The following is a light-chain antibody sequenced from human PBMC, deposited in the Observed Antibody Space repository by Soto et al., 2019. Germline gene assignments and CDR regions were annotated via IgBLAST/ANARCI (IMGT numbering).Light chain of an antibody. V-gene: IGLV2-8*01. CDR3: SSTAGNNNLV. CDR2: EVS. J-gene: IGLJ3*02. CDR1: SRDVGGHNY. Sequence: QSALTQSPSASGSPGQSVTISCTGTSRDVGGHNYVSWYQHHPGKAPKLIIYEVSKRPSGVPDRFSGFKSGNTASLTVSGLQAEDEAVYYCSSTAGNNNLVFGGGTKVTVL.